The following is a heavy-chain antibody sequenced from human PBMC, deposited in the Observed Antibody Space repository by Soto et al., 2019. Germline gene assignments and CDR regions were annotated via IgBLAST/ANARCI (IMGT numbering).Heavy chain of an antibody. D-gene: IGHD3-10*01. CDR1: GFTFSAYG. V-gene: IGHV3-30*03. CDR3: ARDRMGAGVRGYFDY. CDR2: ISYDGSNK. Sequence: QVQLVESWGGVVQPGRSLRLSCAGSGFTFSAYGMDWVRQAPGKGLAWVAVISYDGSNKYYADSVKGRFTISRDNAKNTLYLQMNSLRAEDTAVDYCARDRMGAGVRGYFDYWGQGTLVTVSS. J-gene: IGHJ4*02.